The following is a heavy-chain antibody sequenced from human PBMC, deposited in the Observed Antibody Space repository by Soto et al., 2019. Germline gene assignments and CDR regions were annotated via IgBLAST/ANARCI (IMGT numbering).Heavy chain of an antibody. Sequence: GGSLRLSCAASGFTFSSYAMHWVRQAPGKGLEWVAVISYDGSNKYYADSVKGRFTISRDNSKNTLYLQMNSLRAEDTAVYYCAGQYDSFDPWGQGTLVTVSS. CDR3: AGQYDSFDP. D-gene: IGHD3-3*01. CDR1: GFTFSSYA. CDR2: ISYDGSNK. J-gene: IGHJ5*02. V-gene: IGHV3-30-3*01.